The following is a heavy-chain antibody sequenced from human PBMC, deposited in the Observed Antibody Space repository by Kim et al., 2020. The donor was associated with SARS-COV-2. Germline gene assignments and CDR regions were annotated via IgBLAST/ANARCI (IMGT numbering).Heavy chain of an antibody. J-gene: IGHJ4*02. CDR1: VGSISSDY. V-gene: IGHV4-59*01. Sequence: SDTLSLTCTVSVGSISSDYWTWIRQPPGKGLEWIGYIHYSGRTRYNPSLRSRVATFVDPSKSHFSLRLTSVTAADTAVYFCARIPDIAGWPFDSWGQGILVSVSS. D-gene: IGHD6-19*01. CDR3: ARIPDIAGWPFDS. CDR2: IHYSGRT.